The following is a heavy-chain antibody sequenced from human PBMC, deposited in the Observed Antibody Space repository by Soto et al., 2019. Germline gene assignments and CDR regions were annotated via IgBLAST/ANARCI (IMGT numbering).Heavy chain of an antibody. D-gene: IGHD3-10*01. CDR3: ARVKPHYYGSGSYYEESLYYYYMDV. Sequence: GGSLRLSCAASGFTFSSYGMHWVRQAPGKGLEWVAVIWYDGSNKYYADSVKGRFTISRDNSKNTLYLQMNSLRAEDTAVYYCARVKPHYYGSGSYYEESLYYYYMDVWGKGTTVTVSS. V-gene: IGHV3-33*01. CDR1: GFTFSSYG. CDR2: IWYDGSNK. J-gene: IGHJ6*03.